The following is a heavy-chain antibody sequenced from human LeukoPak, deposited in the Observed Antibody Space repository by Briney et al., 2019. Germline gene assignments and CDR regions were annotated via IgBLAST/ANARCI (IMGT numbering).Heavy chain of an antibody. CDR3: AKDRAVRGVTHFDY. J-gene: IGHJ4*02. D-gene: IGHD3-10*01. CDR2: ISGSGGST. Sequence: GGSLRLSCAASGFTFSSYAMSWVRQAPGRGLEWVSAISGSGGSTHYADSEKGRFTISRGNSKNTLYLQMNSLRAEDTAVYYCAKDRAVRGVTHFDYWGQGTLVTVSS. V-gene: IGHV3-23*01. CDR1: GFTFSSYA.